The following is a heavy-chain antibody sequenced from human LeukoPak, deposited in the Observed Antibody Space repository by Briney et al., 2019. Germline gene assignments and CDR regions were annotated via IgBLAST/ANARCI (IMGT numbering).Heavy chain of an antibody. CDR1: GFTFSSYR. CDR2: IRYDGSNK. CDR3: AKALRYYGSGSYYPLTLNYYYYGMDV. V-gene: IGHV3-30*02. J-gene: IGHJ6*02. D-gene: IGHD3-10*01. Sequence: PGGSLRLSCAASGFTFSSYRMHWVRQAPGKGLEWVAFIRYDGSNKYYADSVKGRFTISRDNSKNTLYLQMNSLRAEDTAVYYCAKALRYYGSGSYYPLTLNYYYYGMDVWGQGTTVTVSS.